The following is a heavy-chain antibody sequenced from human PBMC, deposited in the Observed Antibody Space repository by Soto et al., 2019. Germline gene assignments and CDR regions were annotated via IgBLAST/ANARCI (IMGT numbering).Heavy chain of an antibody. CDR3: ARDRVFGVVIKQSYGMDV. V-gene: IGHV4-61*01. D-gene: IGHD3-3*01. CDR2: IYYSGST. Sequence: QVQLQESGPGLVKPSETLSLTCTVSGGSVSSGSYYWSWIRQPPGKGLEWIGYIYYSGSTNYNPSLKSRVTISVDTSKNQFSLKLSSVTAADTAVYYCARDRVFGVVIKQSYGMDVWGQGTTVTVSS. CDR1: GGSVSSGSYY. J-gene: IGHJ6*02.